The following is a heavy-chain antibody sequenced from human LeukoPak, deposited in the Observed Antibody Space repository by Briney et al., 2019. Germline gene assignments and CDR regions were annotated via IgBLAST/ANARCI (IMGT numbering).Heavy chain of an antibody. J-gene: IGHJ4*02. CDR1: GFTLSNYA. Sequence: GGPLRLSCVASGFTLSNYAMHWVRQAPGKGMEYVSAINTNGGTTYYANSVKGRFTISRDNSKNTVYLQMGSLRAEDMAVYYCVRTSGSLDYWGQGTLVTVSS. CDR2: INTNGGTT. V-gene: IGHV3-64*01. D-gene: IGHD1-26*01. CDR3: VRTSGSLDY.